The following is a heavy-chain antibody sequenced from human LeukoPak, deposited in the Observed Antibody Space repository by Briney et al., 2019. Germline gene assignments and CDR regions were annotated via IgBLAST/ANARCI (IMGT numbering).Heavy chain of an antibody. CDR1: GFTFSSYA. V-gene: IGHV3-23*01. CDR2: ITSSGGSA. Sequence: GGSLRLSCAASGFTFSSYAMSWVRQAPGKGLEWVSAITSSGGSAYYADSVKGRFTISRDNSKNTLYLQMNSLRAEDTAVYYCARDPFEHYYGSGSYHPLDYWGQGTLVTVSS. J-gene: IGHJ4*02. D-gene: IGHD3-10*01. CDR3: ARDPFEHYYGSGSYHPLDY.